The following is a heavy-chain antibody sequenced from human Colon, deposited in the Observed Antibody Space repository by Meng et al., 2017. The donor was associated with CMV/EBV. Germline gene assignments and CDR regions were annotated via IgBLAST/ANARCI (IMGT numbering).Heavy chain of an antibody. D-gene: IGHD6-6*01. CDR1: GFTFSSYA. Sequence: GGSLRVSCAASGFTFSSYAMHWVRQAPGKGLEWVAVISYDGSNKYYADSVKGRFTISRDNSKNTLYLQMNSLRAEDTAVYYCARVGDMRAARAYYYYYGMDVWGQGTTVTVSS. CDR3: ARVGDMRAARAYYYYYGMDV. V-gene: IGHV3-30*04. CDR2: ISYDGSNK. J-gene: IGHJ6*02.